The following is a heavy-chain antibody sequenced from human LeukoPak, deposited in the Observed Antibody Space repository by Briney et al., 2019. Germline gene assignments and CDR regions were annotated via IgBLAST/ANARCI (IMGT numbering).Heavy chain of an antibody. V-gene: IGHV4-59*08. CDR3: ARLYYDSSRYPNWFDP. CDR2: IYYSGST. J-gene: IGHJ5*02. CDR1: GGSISSYY. D-gene: IGHD3-22*01. Sequence: SETLSLTCAVYGGSISSYYWSWIRQPPGKGLEWIGYIYYSGSTNYNPSLKSRVTISVDTSKNQFSLKLSSVTAADTAVYYCARLYYDSSRYPNWFDPWGQGTLVTVSS.